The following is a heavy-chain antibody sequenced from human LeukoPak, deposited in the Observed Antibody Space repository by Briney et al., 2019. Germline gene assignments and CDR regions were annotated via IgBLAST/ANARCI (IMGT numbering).Heavy chain of an antibody. CDR2: IRYDGNSQ. D-gene: IGHD2-2*01. J-gene: IGHJ6*03. Sequence: GGSLRLSCAASGFTFSSYGMHWVRQAPGKGLEWVAFIRYDGNSQYYAASVKGRFSISRDNSKNTLYLQMSSLRAEDTAVYYCAKTYCSSSSCAHDSYYYMDVWGTGTTVTVSS. V-gene: IGHV3-30*02. CDR3: AKTYCSSSSCAHDSYYYMDV. CDR1: GFTFSSYG.